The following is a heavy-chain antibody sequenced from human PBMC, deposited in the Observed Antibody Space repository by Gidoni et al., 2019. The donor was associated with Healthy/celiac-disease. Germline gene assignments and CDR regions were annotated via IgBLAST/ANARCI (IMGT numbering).Heavy chain of an antibody. Sequence: EVQLLESGGGLVQPGGSLRLSCAASGFPFSSYAMRWVRQAPGKGLEWVSAISGSGGSTYYADAVKGRFTSSRENSKNTLYLQRNSLRAEDTAVYYCAKDPSVWYGQGYWGQGTLVTVSS. CDR2: ISGSGGST. J-gene: IGHJ4*02. V-gene: IGHV3-23*01. CDR3: AKDPSVWYGQGY. D-gene: IGHD6-19*01. CDR1: GFPFSSYA.